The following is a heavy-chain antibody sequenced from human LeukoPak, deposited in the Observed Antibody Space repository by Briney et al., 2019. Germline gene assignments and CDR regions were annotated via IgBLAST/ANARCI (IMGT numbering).Heavy chain of an antibody. D-gene: IGHD3-10*01. Sequence: SETLSLTCTVSGGSISSYYWSWIRQPPGKGLEWIGYIYYSGSTNYNPSLKSRVTISVDTSKNQFSLELSSVTAADTAVYYCLTMVRGVIIGTPHYWGQGTLVTVSS. J-gene: IGHJ4*02. V-gene: IGHV4-59*12. CDR2: IYYSGST. CDR3: LTMVRGVIIGTPHY. CDR1: GGSISSYY.